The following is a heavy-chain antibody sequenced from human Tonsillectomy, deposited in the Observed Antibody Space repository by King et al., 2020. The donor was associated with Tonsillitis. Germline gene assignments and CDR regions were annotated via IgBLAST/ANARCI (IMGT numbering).Heavy chain of an antibody. CDR3: ARSGLLLGEYYYGMDV. J-gene: IGHJ6*02. CDR2: ISAYNGNT. V-gene: IGHV1-18*04. D-gene: IGHD3-22*01. CDR1: GYTFTIYG. Sequence: QLVQSGAEVKKPGASVKVSCKASGYTFTIYGITWVRQAPGQGLEWMGWISAYNGNTNYAQKLQGRVTMTTDTSTSTAYMELRSLRSDDTAVYYCARSGLLLGEYYYGMDVWGQGTTVTVSS.